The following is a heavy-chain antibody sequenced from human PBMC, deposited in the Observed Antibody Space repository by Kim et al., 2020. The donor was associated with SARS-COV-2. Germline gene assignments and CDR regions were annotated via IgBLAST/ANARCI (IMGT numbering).Heavy chain of an antibody. D-gene: IGHD1-26*01. CDR2: IYYSGST. Sequence: SETLSLTCTVSGGSISSYYWSWIRQPPGKGLEWIGYIYYSGSTNYNPSLKSRVTISVDASKNQFSLKLSSVTAADTAVYYCARESRSGSYYGGYWYFDLWGRGTLVTVSS. J-gene: IGHJ2*01. CDR1: GGSISSYY. CDR3: ARESRSGSYYGGYWYFDL. V-gene: IGHV4-59*13.